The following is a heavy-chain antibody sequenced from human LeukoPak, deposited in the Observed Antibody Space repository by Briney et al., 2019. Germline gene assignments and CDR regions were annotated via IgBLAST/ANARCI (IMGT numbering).Heavy chain of an antibody. CDR2: IYSGGST. D-gene: IGHD1-14*01. Sequence: GGSLRLSCAASGFTVSSNYMSWVRQAPGKGLEWFSVIYSGGSTYYADSVKGRFTISRDNSKNTLYLQMNSLTAEDTAVYYCAKESPCRAPTRTYYFDYWGRGTLVTVSS. J-gene: IGHJ4*02. V-gene: IGHV3-53*01. CDR1: GFTVSSNY. CDR3: AKESPCRAPTRTYYFDY.